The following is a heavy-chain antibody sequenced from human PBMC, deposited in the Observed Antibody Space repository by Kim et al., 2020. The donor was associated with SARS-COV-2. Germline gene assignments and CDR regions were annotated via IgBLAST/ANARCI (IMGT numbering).Heavy chain of an antibody. D-gene: IGHD2-2*01. CDR1: GYTFTSYD. Sequence: ASVKVSCKASGYTFTSYDINWVRQATGQGLEWMGWMNPNSGNTGYAQKFQGRVTMTRNTSISTAYMELSSLRSEDTAVYYCARGVKGPAADWFYYYYYMDVWGKGTTVTVSS. V-gene: IGHV1-8*01. CDR2: MNPNSGNT. J-gene: IGHJ6*03. CDR3: ARGVKGPAADWFYYYYYMDV.